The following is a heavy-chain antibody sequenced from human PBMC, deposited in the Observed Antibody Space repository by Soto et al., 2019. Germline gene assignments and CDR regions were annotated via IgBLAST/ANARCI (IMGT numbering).Heavy chain of an antibody. CDR1: GFTFSNAW. CDR2: IKSKTDGGTT. V-gene: IGHV3-15*07. D-gene: IGHD3-22*01. J-gene: IGHJ3*02. Sequence: GGSLRLSCAASGFTFSNAWMNWVRQAPGKGLEWVGRIKSKTDGGTTDHAAPVKGRFTISRDDSKNTLYLQMNSLKTEDTAVYYCTTDYYDSSGYYYLQGDAFDIWGQGTMVTFSS. CDR3: TTDYYDSSGYYYLQGDAFDI.